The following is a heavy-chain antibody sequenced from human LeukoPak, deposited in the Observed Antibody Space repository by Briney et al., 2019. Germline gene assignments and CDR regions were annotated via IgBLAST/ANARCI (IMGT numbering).Heavy chain of an antibody. CDR3: ARGGGLGFGYYYYYYMDV. Sequence: SETLSLTCTVSGGSISSYYWSWIRQPPGKGLEWIGEINHSGSTNYNPSLKSRVTISVDTSKNQFSLKLSSVTAADTAVYYCARGGGLGFGYYYYYYMDVWGKGTTVTVSS. J-gene: IGHJ6*03. CDR1: GGSISSYY. D-gene: IGHD3-10*01. CDR2: INHSGST. V-gene: IGHV4-34*01.